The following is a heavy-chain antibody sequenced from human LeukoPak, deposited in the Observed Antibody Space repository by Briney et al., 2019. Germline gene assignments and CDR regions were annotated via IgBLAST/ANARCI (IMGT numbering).Heavy chain of an antibody. J-gene: IGHJ4*02. D-gene: IGHD6-19*01. CDR3: ASGVQWPAMGY. Sequence: GGSLRLSCAASGFNFSDYSMNWVRQAPGKGLEWVSPISSSSSYIYYADSVKGRFTISRDNAKNSLYLQMNSLRAEDTAVYYCASGVQWPAMGYWGQGTLVTVSS. CDR2: ISSSSSYI. V-gene: IGHV3-21*01. CDR1: GFNFSDYS.